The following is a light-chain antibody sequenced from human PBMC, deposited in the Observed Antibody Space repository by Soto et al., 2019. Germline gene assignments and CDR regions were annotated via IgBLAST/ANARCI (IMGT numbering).Light chain of an antibody. CDR3: QQYHIYSGT. J-gene: IGKJ1*01. CDR2: STS. CDR1: QGIGNY. Sequence: DIQMTQSPSSRCAAIGERVTITSLASQGIGNYLAWVQKKPGKAPRSLIYSTSTLQTGVPSRFSGSGSGTEFTLTISSLQPDDLATYYCQQYHIYSGTFGQGTKVDIK. V-gene: IGKV1-16*01.